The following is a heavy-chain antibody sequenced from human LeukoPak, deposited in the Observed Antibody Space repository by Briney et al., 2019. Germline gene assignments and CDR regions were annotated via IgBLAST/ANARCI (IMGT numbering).Heavy chain of an antibody. Sequence: ASVTVSCKASGYTFTMYYIHWVRQAPGQGLEWMGMINPSGGATTYAQSFQGRVTMTRDMSTTTVYMDLRSLRSEDTAVYFCAREQGGGLSGNLGGLFASYYYYMDVWGRGTTVTVSS. V-gene: IGHV1-46*01. CDR2: INPSGGAT. D-gene: IGHD1-26*01. CDR3: AREQGGGLSGNLGGLFASYYYYMDV. J-gene: IGHJ6*03. CDR1: GYTFTMYY.